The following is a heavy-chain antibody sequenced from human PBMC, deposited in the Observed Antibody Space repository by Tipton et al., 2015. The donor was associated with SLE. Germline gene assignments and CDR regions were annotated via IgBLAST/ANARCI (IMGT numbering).Heavy chain of an antibody. D-gene: IGHD2-15*01. V-gene: IGHV4-39*07. CDR3: ATLRSWFDP. CDR1: GGSISSSSYY. CDR2: IYYSGST. J-gene: IGHJ5*02. Sequence: LRLSCTVSGGSISSSSYYWGWIRQPPGKGLEWIGSIYYSGSTYYNPSLKSRVTISVDTSKNQFSLKLSSVTAADTAVYYCATLRSWFDPWGQGTLVIVSS.